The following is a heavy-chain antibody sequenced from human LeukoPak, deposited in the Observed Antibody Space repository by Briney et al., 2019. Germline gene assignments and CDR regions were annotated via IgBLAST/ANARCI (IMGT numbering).Heavy chain of an antibody. J-gene: IGHJ5*02. CDR1: GGSFSGYY. V-gene: IGHV4-34*01. CDR3: ARLVLWFGESPNWFDP. Sequence: SETLSLTCAVYGGSFSGYYWSWIRQPPGKGLEWIGEINHNGSTNYNPSLKSRVTISVDTSKNQFSLKLSSATAADTAVYYCARLVLWFGESPNWFDPWGQGTLVTVSS. D-gene: IGHD3-10*01. CDR2: INHNGST.